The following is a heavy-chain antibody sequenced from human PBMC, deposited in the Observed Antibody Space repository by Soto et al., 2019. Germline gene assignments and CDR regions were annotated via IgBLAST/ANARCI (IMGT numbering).Heavy chain of an antibody. CDR3: ARETSADVDIVATIPNSMDV. J-gene: IGHJ6*02. CDR1: GYTFTDYY. CDR2: INPNSGGT. D-gene: IGHD5-12*01. Sequence: QVQLVQSGAEVKKPGASVKVSCKASGYTFTDYYMHWVRQAPGQGLEWMGWINPNSGGTNYAQKFQGRVTMTRDTSISTAYMELSRLRSDDTAVYYCARETSADVDIVATIPNSMDVWGQGTTVTVSS. V-gene: IGHV1-2*02.